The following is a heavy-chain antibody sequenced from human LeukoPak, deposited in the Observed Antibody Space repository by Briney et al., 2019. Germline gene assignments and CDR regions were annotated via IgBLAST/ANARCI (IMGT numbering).Heavy chain of an antibody. CDR2: INPTGTGT. CDR1: GYTFINNW. J-gene: IGHJ5*02. D-gene: IGHD3-10*01. Sequence: ASVKVSCKASGYTFINNWMHWVRQAPGQGLEGIGLINPTGTGTLYAQKFQGRVTMTRDMSTSTDYMELSSLRSEDTAVYYCARDNSVGDIAWWFDPWGQGTLVTVSS. V-gene: IGHV1-46*01. CDR3: ARDNSVGDIAWWFDP.